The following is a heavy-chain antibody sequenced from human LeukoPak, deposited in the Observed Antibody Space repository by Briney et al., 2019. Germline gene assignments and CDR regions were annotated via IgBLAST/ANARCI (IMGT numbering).Heavy chain of an antibody. CDR1: GYSISNGYY. CDR2: LYHSGNT. CDR3: ARENFWSGYEWDH. J-gene: IGHJ4*02. V-gene: IGHV4-38-2*02. Sequence: NPSETLSLTCAVSGYSISNGYYWGWIRQPPGKGLEWIGSLYHSGNTYYNPSLKSRVTISVDTSKNQFSLKLASVTPEDTAVYYCARENFWSGYEWDHWGQGTLVTVSS. D-gene: IGHD3-3*01.